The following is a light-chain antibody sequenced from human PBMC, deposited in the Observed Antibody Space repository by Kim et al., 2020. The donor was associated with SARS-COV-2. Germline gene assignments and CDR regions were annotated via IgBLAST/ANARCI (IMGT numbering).Light chain of an antibody. V-gene: IGKV3-20*01. CDR1: QSVSSSY. CDR3: QQYGSSYT. CDR2: GAS. Sequence: LSPGERAPLACRASQSVSSSYLAWYQQKPGQAPRLLIYGASSRATGIPDRFSGSGSGTDFTLTISRLEPEDFAVYYCQQYGSSYTFGQGTKLEI. J-gene: IGKJ2*01.